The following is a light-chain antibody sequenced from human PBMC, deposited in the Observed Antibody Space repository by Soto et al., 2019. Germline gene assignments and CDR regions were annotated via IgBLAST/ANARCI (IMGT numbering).Light chain of an antibody. CDR1: QSVSSNY. CDR3: QHYGRSPPSWT. Sequence: EIVLTQSPGTLSLSAGERATLSCRASQSVSSNYLAWYQQKPGQPPRLLISGASSRATGIPDRFIGSGSGKDFTLTISSLEAEDFSVYYCQHYGRSPPSWTFGQGTKVEIK. CDR2: GAS. V-gene: IGKV3-20*01. J-gene: IGKJ1*01.